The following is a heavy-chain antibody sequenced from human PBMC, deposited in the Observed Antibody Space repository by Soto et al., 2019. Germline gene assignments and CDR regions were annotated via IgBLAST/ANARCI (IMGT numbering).Heavy chain of an antibody. V-gene: IGHV4-34*01. J-gene: IGHJ5*02. D-gene: IGHD3-10*01. CDR2: INHSGST. Sequence: QVQLQQWGAGLLKPSETLSLTCAVYGRSFSGYYWSWIRQPPGKGLEWIGEINHSGSTNYNPSLKSRVTISVDTSKNQFSLKLSSVTAADTAVYYCARGRRYYYGSGSRIPTNWFDPWGQGTLVTVSS. CDR3: ARGRRYYYGSGSRIPTNWFDP. CDR1: GRSFSGYY.